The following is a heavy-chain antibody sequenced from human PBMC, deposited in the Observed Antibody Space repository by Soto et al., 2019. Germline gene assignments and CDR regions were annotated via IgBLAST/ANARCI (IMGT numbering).Heavy chain of an antibody. D-gene: IGHD5-18*01. V-gene: IGHV3-30*18. CDR1: GFTFSSYG. CDR3: AKDKETAMTDY. CDR2: ISYDGSDK. J-gene: IGHJ4*02. Sequence: ESGGGVVQPGRSLRLSCAASGFTFSSYGMHWVRQAPGKGLEWVAVISYDGSDKFYADSVKGRFTISRDNSKNTLYLQMNSLRAEDTAVYYCAKDKETAMTDYWGQGTLVTVSS.